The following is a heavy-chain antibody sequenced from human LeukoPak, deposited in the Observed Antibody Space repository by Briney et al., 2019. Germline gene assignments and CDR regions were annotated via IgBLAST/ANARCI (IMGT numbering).Heavy chain of an antibody. CDR1: GYTFTGYY. J-gene: IGHJ4*02. D-gene: IGHD3-22*01. Sequence: GASVKVSCKASGYTFTGYYMHWVRRAPGQGLEWMGWINPNSGGTNYAQKFQGRVTMTRDTSISTAYMELSRLRSDDTAVYYCARDYDSSGYYYDYWGQGTLVTVSS. V-gene: IGHV1-2*02. CDR2: INPNSGGT. CDR3: ARDYDSSGYYYDY.